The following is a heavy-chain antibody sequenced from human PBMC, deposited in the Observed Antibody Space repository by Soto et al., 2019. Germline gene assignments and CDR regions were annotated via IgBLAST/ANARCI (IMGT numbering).Heavy chain of an antibody. CDR3: ARDQGIVVVPATPYYYYGMDV. V-gene: IGHV3-74*01. Sequence: PGGSLRLSCAASGFTFSSYWMHWVRQAPGKGLVWVSRINSDGSSTSYADSVKGRFTISRDNAKNTPYLQMNSLRAEDTAVYYCARDQGIVVVPATPYYYYGMDVWGQGTTVTVSS. CDR2: INSDGSST. J-gene: IGHJ6*02. D-gene: IGHD2-2*01. CDR1: GFTFSSYW.